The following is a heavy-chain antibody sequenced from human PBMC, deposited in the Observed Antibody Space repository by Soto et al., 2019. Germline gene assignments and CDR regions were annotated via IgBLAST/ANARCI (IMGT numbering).Heavy chain of an antibody. J-gene: IGHJ4*02. CDR3: AKGFGNYWAFDY. D-gene: IGHD1-26*01. CDR1: GFSFSTYG. V-gene: IGHV3-30*18. Sequence: QVHLVESGGGVVQPGRSLRLSCAASGFSFSTYGMHWVRQAPGKGLEWVAFISNEGSNKYYADSVKGRFTISRDNSKNTLYLQMNSLRAEDTAVYYWAKGFGNYWAFDYWGQGTLVTVSS. CDR2: ISNEGSNK.